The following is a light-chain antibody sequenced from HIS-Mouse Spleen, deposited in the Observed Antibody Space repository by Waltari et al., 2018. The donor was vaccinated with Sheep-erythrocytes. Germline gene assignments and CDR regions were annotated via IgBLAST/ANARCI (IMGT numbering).Light chain of an antibody. CDR1: SSDVGGYNY. CDR3: SSYAGSNNWV. Sequence: QSALTQPRSVSGSPGQSVTIPCPGTSSDVGGYNYVSWYQQHPGKAPKLMIYEVSKRPSGVPDRFSGSKSGNTASLTVSGLQAEDEADYYCSSYAGSNNWVFGGGTKLTVL. J-gene: IGLJ3*02. CDR2: EVS. V-gene: IGLV2-8*01.